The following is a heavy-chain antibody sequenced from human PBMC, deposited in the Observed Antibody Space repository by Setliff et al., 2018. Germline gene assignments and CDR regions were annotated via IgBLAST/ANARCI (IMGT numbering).Heavy chain of an antibody. V-gene: IGHV1-18*01. Sequence: ASVKVSCKASEYSVISYGVAWVRQAPGQGLEWLGWISAHNVITNYAPKFQARVTMTRGTPTNTSYMELRSLTFDDTAMYYCARVIKGDYGLDVWGQGTTVTVSS. CDR2: ISAHNVIT. J-gene: IGHJ6*02. D-gene: IGHD1-26*01. CDR3: ARVIKGDYGLDV. CDR1: EYSVISYG.